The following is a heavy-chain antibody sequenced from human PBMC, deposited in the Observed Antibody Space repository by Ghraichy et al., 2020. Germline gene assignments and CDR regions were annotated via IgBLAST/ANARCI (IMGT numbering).Heavy chain of an antibody. J-gene: IGHJ6*02. V-gene: IGHV3-11*01. CDR2: ISSDGNTM. CDR1: GFTFSDYY. CDR3: TRDRGQIYYYFNMDV. Sequence: GGSLRLSCAASGFTFSDYYMSWIRQAPGKGLEWVSYISSDGNTMYYADSVKGRFAISRDNAKNSVYLQMSSLRAEDTAVYYCTRDRGQIYYYFNMDVWGQGIAVTVSS. D-gene: IGHD5-24*01.